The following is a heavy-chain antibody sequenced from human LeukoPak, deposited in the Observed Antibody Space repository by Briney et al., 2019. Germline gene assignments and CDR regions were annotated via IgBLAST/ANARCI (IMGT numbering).Heavy chain of an antibody. Sequence: GGSLRLSCAASGFTFDDYAMHWVRQAPGKGLEWVSGISWNSGSIGYADSVKGRFTISRGNAKNSLYLQMNSLRAEDTALYYCAKDMQQLVDYHYYYGMDVWGQGTTVTVSS. V-gene: IGHV3-9*01. J-gene: IGHJ6*02. CDR1: GFTFDDYA. D-gene: IGHD6-13*01. CDR2: ISWNSGSI. CDR3: AKDMQQLVDYHYYYGMDV.